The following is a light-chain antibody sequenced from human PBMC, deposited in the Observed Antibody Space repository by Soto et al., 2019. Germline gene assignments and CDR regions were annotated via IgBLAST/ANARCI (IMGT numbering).Light chain of an antibody. Sequence: EIVMTQSPATLSVSPGERATLSCRASQSVSSNVAWYQQKPGQPPRLLIYGASTRDTGIPARFSGSGSGTEFTLTISSLQSEDFAVYYCQQYNNWPPQCTFGPGTKVDIK. CDR3: QQYNNWPPQCT. V-gene: IGKV3D-15*01. CDR2: GAS. CDR1: QSVSSN. J-gene: IGKJ3*01.